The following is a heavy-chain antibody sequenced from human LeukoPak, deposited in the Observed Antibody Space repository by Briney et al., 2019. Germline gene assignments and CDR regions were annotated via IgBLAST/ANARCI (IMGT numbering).Heavy chain of an antibody. Sequence: PGGSLRLSCAASGFNVSDNYMSWVRQAPGKGLEWVSVLYSGGSTCYADSAKGRFTISRDNSENTLYLQMNSLRVEDTAVYYCARDISAWYYFDYWGQGTLVTVSS. CDR1: GFNVSDNY. D-gene: IGHD6-19*01. J-gene: IGHJ4*02. CDR2: LYSGGST. V-gene: IGHV3-53*01. CDR3: ARDISAWYYFDY.